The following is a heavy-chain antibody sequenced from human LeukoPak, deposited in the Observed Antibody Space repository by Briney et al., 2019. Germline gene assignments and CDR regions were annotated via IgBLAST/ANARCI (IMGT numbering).Heavy chain of an antibody. CDR3: ARDSYGLDY. D-gene: IGHD5-18*01. V-gene: IGHV3-30-3*01. Sequence: GGSLRLSCAASGFTFSSYAMHWVRQAPGKGLEWVAVISYDGSNKYYADSVKGRFTISRDNSKNTLYLQMNSLRAEDTAVYYCARDSYGLDYWGQETLVTVSS. CDR2: ISYDGSNK. CDR1: GFTFSSYA. J-gene: IGHJ4*02.